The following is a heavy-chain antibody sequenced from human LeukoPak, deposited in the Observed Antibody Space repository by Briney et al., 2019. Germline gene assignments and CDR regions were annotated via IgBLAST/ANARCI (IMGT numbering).Heavy chain of an antibody. D-gene: IGHD2-21*01. CDR3: ARVTGYVVEDYFDY. CDR1: GGSISSYY. V-gene: IGHV4-59*01. Sequence: PSETLSLTCTVSGGSISSYYWSWIRQPPGKGLEWIGYIYYSGSTNYNPSLKSRVTISVDTSKNQFSLRLSSVTAADTAVYYCARVTGYVVEDYFDYWGQGTLVTVSS. CDR2: IYYSGST. J-gene: IGHJ4*02.